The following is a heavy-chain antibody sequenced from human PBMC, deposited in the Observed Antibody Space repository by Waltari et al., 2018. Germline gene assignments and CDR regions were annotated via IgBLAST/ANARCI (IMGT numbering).Heavy chain of an antibody. CDR3: ARARGEQWLEDV. Sequence: QVQLQESGPGLVKPSETLSLTCTVSGGSISSYYWSWIRQPAGKGLEWIGRIYAIGGTNYNPSLKRRVTMSVDTSKNQFSLMLSSVTAADTAVYDCARARGEQWLEDVWGKGTTVTVSS. CDR1: GGSISSYY. D-gene: IGHD6-19*01. CDR2: IYAIGGT. V-gene: IGHV4-4*07. J-gene: IGHJ6*04.